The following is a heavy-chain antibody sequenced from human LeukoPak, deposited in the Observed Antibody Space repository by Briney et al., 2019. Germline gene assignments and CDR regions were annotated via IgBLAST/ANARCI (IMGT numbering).Heavy chain of an antibody. J-gene: IGHJ4*02. CDR2: INPHSGGT. D-gene: IGHD2-2*01. CDR1: GYTFTGYY. CDR3: ARDVGEYCSSTNCYASHY. Sequence: GASVKVSCKASGYTFTGYYIHWVRQAPGQGLEWMGLINPHSGGTNYAQKFQGGVTMTRDTSITTAYMELSSLRSDETAVYYCARDVGEYCSSTNCYASHYWGQGTLVTVSS. V-gene: IGHV1-2*02.